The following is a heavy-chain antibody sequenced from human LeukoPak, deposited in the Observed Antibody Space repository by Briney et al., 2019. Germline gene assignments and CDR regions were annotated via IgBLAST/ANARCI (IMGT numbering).Heavy chain of an antibody. V-gene: IGHV1-2*02. Sequence: ASVKVSCKASGYTXTDYYMHGVRQAPGQGLEWMAWINPNSGGTNSAQKFQGRVTMTRDTSISTAYLELSRLRSDDTAVYYCARVGFCSGGTCPYYFDQWGQGTLVTVSS. CDR3: ARVGFCSGGTCPYYFDQ. J-gene: IGHJ4*02. CDR1: GYTXTDYY. CDR2: INPNSGGT. D-gene: IGHD2-15*01.